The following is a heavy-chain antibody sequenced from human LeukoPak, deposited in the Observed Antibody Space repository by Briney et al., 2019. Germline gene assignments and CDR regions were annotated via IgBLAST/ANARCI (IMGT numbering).Heavy chain of an antibody. CDR2: IIPIFGTA. Sequence: SVKVSCKASGGTFSSYAISWVRQAPGQGLEWTGGIIPIFGTANYAQKFQGRVTITTDESTSTAYMELSSLRSEDTAVYYCARASDGYNRPLDYWGQGTLVTVSS. CDR1: GGTFSSYA. CDR3: ARASDGYNRPLDY. V-gene: IGHV1-69*05. J-gene: IGHJ4*02. D-gene: IGHD5-24*01.